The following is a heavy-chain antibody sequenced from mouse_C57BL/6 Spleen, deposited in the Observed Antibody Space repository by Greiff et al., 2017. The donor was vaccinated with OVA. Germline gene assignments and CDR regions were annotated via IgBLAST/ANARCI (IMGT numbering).Heavy chain of an antibody. D-gene: IGHD1-1*01. V-gene: IGHV1-64*01. Sequence: QVQLKQPGAELVKPGASVKLSCKASGYTFTSYWMHWVKQRPGQGLEWIGMIHPNSGSTNYNEKFKSKATLTVDKSSSTAYMQLSSLTSEDSAVYYCARAYYGSIPFAYWGQGTLVTVSA. J-gene: IGHJ3*01. CDR2: IHPNSGST. CDR3: ARAYYGSIPFAY. CDR1: GYTFTSYW.